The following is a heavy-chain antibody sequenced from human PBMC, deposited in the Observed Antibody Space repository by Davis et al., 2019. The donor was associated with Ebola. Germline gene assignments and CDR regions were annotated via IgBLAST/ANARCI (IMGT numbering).Heavy chain of an antibody. V-gene: IGHV1-2*02. D-gene: IGHD1-1*01. CDR3: CRTGRDYYYYYGMDV. CDR2: INPNSGGT. J-gene: IGHJ6*02. CDR1: GYTFTSYG. Sequence: ASVKVSCKASGYTFTSYGISWVRQAPGQGLEWMGWINPNSGGTNYAQKFQGRVTMTRDTSISTAYMELSRLRSDDTAVYYCCRTGRDYYYYYGMDVWGQGTTVTVSS.